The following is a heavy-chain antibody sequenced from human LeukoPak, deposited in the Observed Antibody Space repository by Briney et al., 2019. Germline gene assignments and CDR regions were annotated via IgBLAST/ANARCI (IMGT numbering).Heavy chain of an antibody. CDR2: IYYSGST. D-gene: IGHD2-21*02. CDR3: ARDQGGKRLHQYNWFDP. Sequence: SQTLSLTCTVSGVSISSGGYYWSWIRQHPGRGLEWIGYIYYSGSTYYNPSLKSRVTISVDTSKNQFSLKLSSVTAADTAVYYCARDQGGKRLHQYNWFDPWGQGTLVTVSS. CDR1: GVSISSGGYY. V-gene: IGHV4-31*03. J-gene: IGHJ5*02.